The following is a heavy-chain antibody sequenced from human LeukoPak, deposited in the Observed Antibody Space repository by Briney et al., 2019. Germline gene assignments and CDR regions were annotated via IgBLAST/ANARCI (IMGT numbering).Heavy chain of an antibody. D-gene: IGHD3-9*01. CDR2: ISWNSDSI. CDR1: GFTFNDYA. J-gene: IGHJ4*02. CDR3: ARDSESWTETGPRFDY. Sequence: GRSLRLSCAASGFTFNDYAMHWVRQAPGKGLEWVSGISWNSDSIGYADSVKGRFTISRGNAKNSLYLQMNSLRVEDTAVYYCARDSESWTETGPRFDYWGRGTLVTVSS. V-gene: IGHV3-9*01.